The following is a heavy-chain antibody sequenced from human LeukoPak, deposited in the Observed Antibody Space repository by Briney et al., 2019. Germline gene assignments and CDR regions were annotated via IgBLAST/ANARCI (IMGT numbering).Heavy chain of an antibody. D-gene: IGHD4/OR15-4a*01. CDR1: GGSFSGYY. CDR2: IKHSGRT. V-gene: IGHV4-34*01. J-gene: IGHJ4*02. CDR3: ARGKRWSGYYDAKGYFDY. Sequence: PSETLSLTCAVYGGSFSGYYWSWIRQPPGKGVEWIGEIKHSGRTNYTPSLKSRVTISVDTSKNQFSLKLISVTAADTAVYYCARGKRWSGYYDAKGYFDYWGQGTLVTVSS.